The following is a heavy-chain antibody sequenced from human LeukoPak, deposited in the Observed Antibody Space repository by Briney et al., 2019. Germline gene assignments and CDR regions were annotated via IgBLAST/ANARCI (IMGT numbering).Heavy chain of an antibody. Sequence: SETLSLTCTVSGYSISSGYYWGWIRQPPGKGLEWIGSIYHSGRTFYNPSLKSRVTISVDTSKNQFSLKLTSVTAADTAVYYCARGRLARSPYFDYWGQGTLVTVSS. CDR2: IYHSGRT. D-gene: IGHD6-19*01. CDR1: GYSISSGYY. CDR3: ARGRLARSPYFDY. V-gene: IGHV4-38-2*02. J-gene: IGHJ4*02.